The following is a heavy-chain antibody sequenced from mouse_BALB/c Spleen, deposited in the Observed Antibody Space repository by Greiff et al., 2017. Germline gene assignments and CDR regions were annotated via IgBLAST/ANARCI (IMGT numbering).Heavy chain of an antibody. CDR2: IYPGRGIT. CDR1: GYTFTGYW. D-gene: IGHD2-13*01. Sequence: QVQLKQPGAGLVQPGASVRMSCTTSGYTFTGYWINWVQQRPGQGLEWIGDIYPGRGITNYNEKFKSKAKLTLDTSSCTAYMQLSILTSEDSAVYCGTRMGYGDSGYFDVWGAGTTVTVSS. V-gene: IGHV1-55*01. CDR3: TRMGYGDSGYFDV. J-gene: IGHJ1*01.